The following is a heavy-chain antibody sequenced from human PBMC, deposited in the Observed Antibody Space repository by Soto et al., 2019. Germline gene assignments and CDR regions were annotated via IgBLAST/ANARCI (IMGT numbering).Heavy chain of an antibody. V-gene: IGHV4-30-2*01. D-gene: IGHD6-13*01. Sequence: TLSLTCAVSIGSISSGGYSWSWILQPPGKGLEWIGYIYHSGSTYYNPSLKSRVTISVDRSKNQFSLKLSSVTAADTAVYYCASDASSSWFRGGMDVWGQGTTVTVSS. CDR3: ASDASSSWFRGGMDV. CDR1: IGSISSGGYS. CDR2: IYHSGST. J-gene: IGHJ6*02.